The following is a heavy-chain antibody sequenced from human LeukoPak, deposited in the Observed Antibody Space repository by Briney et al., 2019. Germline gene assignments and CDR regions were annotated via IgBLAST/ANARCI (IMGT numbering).Heavy chain of an antibody. D-gene: IGHD3-22*01. V-gene: IGHV1-69*04. Sequence: ASVKVSCKASGGTFSSYAISWVRQAPGQGLEWMGRIIPILGIANYAQKFQGRVTITADKSTSTAYMELSSLRSEDTAVYYCARVGPSDKATEAFDIWGQGTMVTVSS. J-gene: IGHJ3*02. CDR1: GGTFSSYA. CDR3: ARVGPSDKATEAFDI. CDR2: IIPILGIA.